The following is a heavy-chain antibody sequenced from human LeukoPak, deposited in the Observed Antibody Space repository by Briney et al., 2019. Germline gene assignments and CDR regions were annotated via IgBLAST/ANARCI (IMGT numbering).Heavy chain of an antibody. CDR2: INPKSGGT. Sequence: ASVKVSCKASGYTFTGYYMHWVRQAPGQGLEWMGWINPKSGGTHFSQSFQGRVTMTRDTSISTAYMELSSLRSDDTAVYYCARSKLVGQQLGDWFDPWGQGTLVTVSS. D-gene: IGHD2-15*01. CDR1: GYTFTGYY. V-gene: IGHV1-2*02. CDR3: ARSKLVGQQLGDWFDP. J-gene: IGHJ5*02.